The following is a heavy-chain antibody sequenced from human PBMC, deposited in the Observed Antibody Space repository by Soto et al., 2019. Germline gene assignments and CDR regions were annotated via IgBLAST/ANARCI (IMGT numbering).Heavy chain of an antibody. D-gene: IGHD3-3*01. Sequence: PSETLSLTCTVSGGSVSIGGYDWSWLRQPPGQGLEWIGYIYYSGSTNYKPSHKSRVTISVDTSKTQFSLKLSSVTAADTAVYYCAGGSITIFGVVIYYYYGMDVWGQGTTVTVSS. J-gene: IGHJ6*02. CDR1: GGSVSIGGYD. CDR3: AGGSITIFGVVIYYYYGMDV. V-gene: IGHV4-61*08. CDR2: IYYSGST.